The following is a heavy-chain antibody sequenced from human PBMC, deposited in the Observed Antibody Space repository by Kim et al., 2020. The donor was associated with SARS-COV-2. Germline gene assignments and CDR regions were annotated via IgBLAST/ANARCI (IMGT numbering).Heavy chain of an antibody. V-gene: IGHV3-74*01. CDR3: ARGKNYGMDV. Sequence: STIYADSVKGRFTISRDNAKNTLYLHMNSLRAEDTAVYHCARGKNYGMDVWGQGTTVTVSS. CDR2: ST. J-gene: IGHJ6*02.